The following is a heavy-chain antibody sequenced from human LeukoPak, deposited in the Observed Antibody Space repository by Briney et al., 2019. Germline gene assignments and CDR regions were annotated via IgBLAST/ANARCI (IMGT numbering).Heavy chain of an antibody. CDR1: GFTFSSYW. Sequence: GGSLRLSCAASGFTFSSYWMHWVRQAPGKGLEWVGNIKQDGSEKYYVDSVKGRFTISRDNAKNSLYLQMNSLRAEDTAVYYCARDQRYSSSWERIDYWGQGTLVTVSS. D-gene: IGHD6-13*01. CDR3: ARDQRYSSSWERIDY. J-gene: IGHJ4*02. V-gene: IGHV3-7*01. CDR2: IKQDGSEK.